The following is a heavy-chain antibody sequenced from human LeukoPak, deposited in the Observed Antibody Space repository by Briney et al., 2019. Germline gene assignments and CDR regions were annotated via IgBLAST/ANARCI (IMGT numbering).Heavy chain of an antibody. D-gene: IGHD3-3*01. V-gene: IGHV1-69*01. CDR1: GGTFGSYA. CDR3: ARDLTVRFLEWLPTY. CDR2: IIPIFGTA. J-gene: IGHJ4*02. Sequence: SSVKVSCKASGGTFGSYAISWVRQAPGQGLEWMGGIIPIFGTANYAQKFQGRVTITADESTSTAYMELSSLRSEDTAVYYCARDLTVRFLEWLPTYWGQGTLVTVSS.